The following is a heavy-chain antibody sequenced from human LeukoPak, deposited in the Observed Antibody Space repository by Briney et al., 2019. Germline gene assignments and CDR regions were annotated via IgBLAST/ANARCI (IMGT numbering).Heavy chain of an antibody. CDR1: GFTFSDYY. D-gene: IGHD3-22*01. V-gene: IGHV3-11*01. CDR2: ISSSGSTI. Sequence: GGSLRLSCAASGFTFSDYYMSWIRQAPGKGLEWVSYISSSGSTIYYADSVKGRFTISRDNAKNSLYLQMNSLRAEDTAVYYCAKDLLGVDYYDSSGYQDWGQGTLVTVSS. J-gene: IGHJ4*02. CDR3: AKDLLGVDYYDSSGYQD.